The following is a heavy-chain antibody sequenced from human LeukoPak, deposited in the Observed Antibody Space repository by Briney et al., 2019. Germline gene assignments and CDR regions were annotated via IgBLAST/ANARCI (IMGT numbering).Heavy chain of an antibody. Sequence: GASVKVSCKASGYTFTSYGISWVRQAPGQGLEWMGWISAYNGNTNYAQKLQGRVTMTTDTSTSTAHMELRSLRSADTAGYYCARGVYTNFYHTWGQRTLVTVSS. CDR3: ARGVYTNFYHT. V-gene: IGHV1-18*01. CDR2: ISAYNGNT. D-gene: IGHD2-2*02. CDR1: GYTFTSYG. J-gene: IGHJ5*02.